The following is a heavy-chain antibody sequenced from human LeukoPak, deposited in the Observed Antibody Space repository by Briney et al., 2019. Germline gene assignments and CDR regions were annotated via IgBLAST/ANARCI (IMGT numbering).Heavy chain of an antibody. CDR3: ASSLVGAIKN. V-gene: IGHV3-7*01. Sequence: GGSLRLSCAASGFTFSSSIMSWVRRAPGKGLEWVANIKQDGSEKYYVDSVKGRFTISRDNAKNSLYLQMNSLRAEDTAVYYCASSLVGAIKNWGQGTLVTVSS. CDR2: IKQDGSEK. D-gene: IGHD1-26*01. CDR1: GFTFSSSI. J-gene: IGHJ4*02.